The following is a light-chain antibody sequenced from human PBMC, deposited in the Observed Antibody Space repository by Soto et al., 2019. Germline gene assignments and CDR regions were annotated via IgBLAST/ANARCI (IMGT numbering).Light chain of an antibody. V-gene: IGKV3-11*01. CDR2: DVS. CDR3: QQRSDWPWT. CDR1: ESVTNY. J-gene: IGKJ1*01. Sequence: ENVLTQSPATLSLSPGERGTLSCRASESVTNYLAWYQQKPGQAPRLLVYDVSNRATGTPARFSGGGSGTDFTLTISNLEPEDFAVYYCQQRSDWPWTFGQGTKVDI.